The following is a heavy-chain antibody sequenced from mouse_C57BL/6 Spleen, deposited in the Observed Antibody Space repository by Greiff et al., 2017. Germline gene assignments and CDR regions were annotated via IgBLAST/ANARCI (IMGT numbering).Heavy chain of an antibody. J-gene: IGHJ2*01. V-gene: IGHV6-3*01. D-gene: IGHD2-1*01. CDR3: TGPLLLDY. Sequence: EVKLEESGGGLVQPGGSMKLSCVASGFTFSNYWMNWVRQSPEKGLEWVAQIRLKSDNYATHYAESVKGRFTISRDDSKSSVYLQMNNLSAEDTGIYCCTGPLLLDYWGQGTTLTVSS. CDR1: GFTFSNYW. CDR2: IRLKSDNYAT.